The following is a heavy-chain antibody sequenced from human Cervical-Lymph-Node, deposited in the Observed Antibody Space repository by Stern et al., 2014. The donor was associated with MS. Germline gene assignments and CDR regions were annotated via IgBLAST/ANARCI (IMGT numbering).Heavy chain of an antibody. CDR3: ASSYTAWDNPMPFYGMDV. V-gene: IGHV1-69*01. CDR2: ISPMAGEM. J-gene: IGHJ6*02. Sequence: VQLVQSGAEVKKPGSSVKVSCKASGGTFSRYAFSWVRQAPGQGLEWMGGISPMAGEMNYAQKFEGRVNLFSDASTSMAYIALSRLRSEVEAVYYCASSYTAWDNPMPFYGMDVWGQGTTVTVSS. D-gene: IGHD1-14*01. CDR1: GGTFSRYA.